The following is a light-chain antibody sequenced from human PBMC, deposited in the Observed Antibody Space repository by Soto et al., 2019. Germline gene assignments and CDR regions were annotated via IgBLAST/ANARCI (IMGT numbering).Light chain of an antibody. CDR2: EVS. CDR3: NSYTSSSSRV. Sequence: QSALTQPASVSGSPGQSITISCTGTSSDVGAYNYVSWYQQHPGKAPKLMIYEVSNRPSGVSNRFSGSKSGNTASLTISGLQAEDEGTYYCNSYTSSSSRVFGGGTQLTVL. CDR1: SSDVGAYNY. V-gene: IGLV2-14*01. J-gene: IGLJ3*02.